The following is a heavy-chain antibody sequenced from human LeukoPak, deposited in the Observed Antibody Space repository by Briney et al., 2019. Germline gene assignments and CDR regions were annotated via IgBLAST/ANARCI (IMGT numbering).Heavy chain of an antibody. D-gene: IGHD3-10*02. CDR1: GFTFSTYW. CDR3: AELGITMIGGV. Sequence: GGSLRLSCAASGFTFSTYWMSWVRQAPGKGLEWVANIKEDGSEKYYVESVKGRFTISRDNAKNSLYLQMNSLRAEDTAVCYCAELGITMIGGVWGKGTTVTISS. CDR2: IKEDGSEK. J-gene: IGHJ6*04. V-gene: IGHV3-7*01.